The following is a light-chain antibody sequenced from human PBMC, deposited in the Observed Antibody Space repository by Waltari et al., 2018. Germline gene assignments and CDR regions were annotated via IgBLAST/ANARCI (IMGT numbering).Light chain of an antibody. CDR3: QQAHTFPPT. V-gene: IGKV1-12*01. J-gene: IGKJ3*01. CDR2: AAS. CDR1: QGVRSW. Sequence: DLQMTQSPSSVSASVGDRVTITCRASQGVRSWLAWYQQKPGKAPNLLIYAASSLQSGVPSRFSGSGSGTDFTLTISSLQPEDFATYYCQQAHTFPPTFGPGTKVHI.